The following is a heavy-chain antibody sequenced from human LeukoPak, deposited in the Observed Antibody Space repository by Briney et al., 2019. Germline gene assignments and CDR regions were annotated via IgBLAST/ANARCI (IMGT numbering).Heavy chain of an antibody. CDR1: GGSISSSSYY. Sequence: SETLSLTCTVSGGSISSSSYYWGWIRQPPGKGLEWIGSIYYSGSTYYNPSLKSRVTISVDTSKNQFSLKLSSVTAADTAVYYCAGITGFGEYIDYWGQGTLVTVSS. CDR3: AGITGFGEYIDY. V-gene: IGHV4-39*07. CDR2: IYYSGST. J-gene: IGHJ4*02. D-gene: IGHD3-10*01.